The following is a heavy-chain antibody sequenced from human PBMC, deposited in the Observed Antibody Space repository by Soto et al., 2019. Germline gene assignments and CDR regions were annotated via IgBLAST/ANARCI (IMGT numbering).Heavy chain of an antibody. Sequence: SETLSLTCAVYGGSFSGYYWSWIRQPPGKGLEWIGEINHSGSTNYNPSLKSRVTISVDTSKNQFSLKLSSVTAADAAVYYCASSDIVLMVYAPFDYWGQGTLVTVSS. CDR2: INHSGST. CDR3: ASSDIVLMVYAPFDY. CDR1: GGSFSGYY. V-gene: IGHV4-34*01. D-gene: IGHD2-8*01. J-gene: IGHJ4*02.